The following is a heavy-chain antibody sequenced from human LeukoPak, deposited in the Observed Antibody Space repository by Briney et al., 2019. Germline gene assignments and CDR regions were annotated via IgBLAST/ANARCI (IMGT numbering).Heavy chain of an antibody. Sequence: ASVKVSCKVSGYTLTELSMHWVRQAPGKGLEWMGGFDPEDGETLYAQNFQGRVTMTEDTSTDKAYMELSSLSSEDTAVYYGARGVLWFGGGGYYFDYWGQGTLVTVSS. CDR1: GYTLTELS. CDR3: ARGVLWFGGGGYYFDY. D-gene: IGHD3-10*01. J-gene: IGHJ4*02. V-gene: IGHV1-24*01. CDR2: FDPEDGET.